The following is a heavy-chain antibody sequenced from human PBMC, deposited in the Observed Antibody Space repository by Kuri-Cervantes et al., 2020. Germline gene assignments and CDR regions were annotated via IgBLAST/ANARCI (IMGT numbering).Heavy chain of an antibody. CDR3: ARGSTRLDY. J-gene: IGHJ4*02. CDR2: ISTSGSPI. V-gene: IGHV3-11*01. CDR1: GFTFNNYY. Sequence: GESLKISCAASGFTFNNYYMSWIRQVPGKGLEWVSYISTSGSPIYYADSVKGRFTISRDNAKSPLFLQMNSLRAEDTAVYYCARGSTRLDYWGQGTLVTVSS. D-gene: IGHD4-11*01.